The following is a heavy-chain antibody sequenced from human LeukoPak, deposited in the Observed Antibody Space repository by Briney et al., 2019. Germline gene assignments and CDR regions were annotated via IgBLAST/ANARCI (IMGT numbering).Heavy chain of an antibody. Sequence: SETLSLTCTVSGGSISSSSYYWGWIRQPPGKGLEWIGSIYYSGSTYYNPSLKSRVTTSVDTSKNQFSLKLSSVTAADTAVYYCARAFGSYSGDDAFDIWGQGTMVTVSS. J-gene: IGHJ3*02. CDR2: IYYSGST. D-gene: IGHD1-26*01. CDR3: ARAFGSYSGDDAFDI. V-gene: IGHV4-39*07. CDR1: GGSISSSSYY.